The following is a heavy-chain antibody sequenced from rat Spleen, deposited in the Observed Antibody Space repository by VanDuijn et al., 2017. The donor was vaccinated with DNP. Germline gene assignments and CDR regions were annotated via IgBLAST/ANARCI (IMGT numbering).Heavy chain of an antibody. V-gene: IGHV3-1*01. J-gene: IGHJ1*01. CDR1: GYSITSNY. CDR2: ISYSGTT. D-gene: IGHD1-10*01. Sequence: EVQFQESGPGLVKSSQSLSLTCSVTGYSITSNYWAWIRKFPGNKMEWMGYISYSGTTGYNPSLKSRISITRDTSKNQFFLQLNSVTTEDTATYYCARYRITTYYYFDLWGPGTMVTVSS. CDR3: ARYRITTYYYFDL.